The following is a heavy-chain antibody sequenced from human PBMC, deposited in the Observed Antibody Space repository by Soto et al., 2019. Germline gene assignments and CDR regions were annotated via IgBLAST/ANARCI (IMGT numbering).Heavy chain of an antibody. V-gene: IGHV4-59*01. CDR2: IYYSGST. Sequence: HVQLQESGPGLVKPSETLSLTSTVSGGSISSYYWSWIRQPPGKGLEWIGYIYYSGSTNYNPSLKSRVTISVDTSKNQFSLKLSSVTAADTAVYYCARGVITPPAAIRFDPWGQGTLVTVSS. CDR3: ARGVITPPAAIRFDP. CDR1: GGSISSYY. D-gene: IGHD2-2*02. J-gene: IGHJ5*02.